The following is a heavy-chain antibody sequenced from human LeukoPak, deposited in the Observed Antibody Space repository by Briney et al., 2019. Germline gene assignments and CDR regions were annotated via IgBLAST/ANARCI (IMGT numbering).Heavy chain of an antibody. CDR1: GFTFDDYA. J-gene: IGHJ3*02. Sequence: GGSLRLSCAASGFTFDDYAMHWVRQAPGKGLEWVSGISWNSGSIGYADSVKGRFTISRDNAKNSLYLQMNSLRAEDMALYYCAKDSSQWELLGDAFDIWGQGTMVTVSS. CDR3: AKDSSQWELLGDAFDI. D-gene: IGHD1-26*01. V-gene: IGHV3-9*03. CDR2: ISWNSGSI.